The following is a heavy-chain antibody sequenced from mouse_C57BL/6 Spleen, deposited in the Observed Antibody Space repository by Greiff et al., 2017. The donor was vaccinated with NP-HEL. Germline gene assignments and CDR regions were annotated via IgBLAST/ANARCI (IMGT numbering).Heavy chain of an antibody. CDR1: GYAFSSSW. V-gene: IGHV1-82*01. CDR2: IYPGDGDT. Sequence: VQLQQSGPELVKPGASVKISCKASGYAFSSSWMNWVKQRPGKGLEWIGRIYPGDGDTNYNEKFKGKATLTADKSSSTAYMQLSSLTSEDSAVYFCARGGGWYFDVWGTGTTVTVSS. CDR3: ARGGGWYFDV. J-gene: IGHJ1*03.